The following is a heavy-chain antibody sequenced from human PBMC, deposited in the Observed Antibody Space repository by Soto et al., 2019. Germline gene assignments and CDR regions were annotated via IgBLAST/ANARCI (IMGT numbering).Heavy chain of an antibody. CDR1: GFTFSSYA. CDR3: ARVFDSSGYYPAFDI. D-gene: IGHD3-22*01. Sequence: QVQLVESGGGVVQPGRSLRLSCAASGFTFSSYAMHWVHQAPGKGLEWVAVISYDGSNKYYADSVKGRFTISRDNSKNTLYLQMNSLRAEDTAVYYCARVFDSSGYYPAFDIWGQGTMVTVSS. V-gene: IGHV3-30-3*01. J-gene: IGHJ3*02. CDR2: ISYDGSNK.